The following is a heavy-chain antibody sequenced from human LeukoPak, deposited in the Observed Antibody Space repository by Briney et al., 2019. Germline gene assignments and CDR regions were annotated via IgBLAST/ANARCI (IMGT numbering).Heavy chain of an antibody. CDR3: ARPPSGSYYLDGMDV. Sequence: GGSLRLSCAASGFTFSSYWMHWVRQAPGKGLVWVSRINSDGSSTSYADSVKGRFTISRDNAKNTLYLQMNSLRAEDTAVYYCARPPSGSYYLDGMDVWGQGTTVTVSS. V-gene: IGHV3-74*01. CDR2: INSDGSST. J-gene: IGHJ6*02. CDR1: GFTFSSYW. D-gene: IGHD1-26*01.